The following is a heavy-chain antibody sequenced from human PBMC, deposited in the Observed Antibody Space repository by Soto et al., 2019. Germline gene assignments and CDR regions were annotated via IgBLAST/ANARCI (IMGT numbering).Heavy chain of an antibody. CDR3: ARDRPYSSSSSRPFDY. J-gene: IGHJ4*02. CDR2: IIPIFGTA. CDR1: GGTFSSYA. Sequence: GASVKVSCKASGGTFSSYAISWVRQAPGQGLEWMGGIIPIFGTANYAQKFQGRVTITADESTSTAYMELSSLRSEDTAVYYCARDRPYSSSSSRPFDYWGQGTLVTVSS. D-gene: IGHD6-6*01. V-gene: IGHV1-69*13.